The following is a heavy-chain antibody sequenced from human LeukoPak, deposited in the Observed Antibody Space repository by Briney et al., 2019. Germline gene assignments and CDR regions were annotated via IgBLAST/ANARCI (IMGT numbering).Heavy chain of an antibody. V-gene: IGHV3-43D*03. CDR3: AKDMGGYSSSWNDLDN. CDR2: ISWDGGTT. D-gene: IGHD6-13*01. Sequence: AGSLRLSCAASGFTFDDYAMHWVRQAQGKSLEWVSLISWDGGTTYYADSVKGRFTVSRDNSKKSLFLQMNSLRPADTAFYYCAKDMGGYSSSWNDLDNWGQGTLVTVSS. J-gene: IGHJ4*02. CDR1: GFTFDDYA.